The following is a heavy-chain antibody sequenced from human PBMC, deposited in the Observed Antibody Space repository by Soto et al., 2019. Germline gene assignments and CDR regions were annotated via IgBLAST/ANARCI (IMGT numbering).Heavy chain of an antibody. CDR2: IIPIFGTA. CDR3: AIGRGYYPVGYFDH. CDR1: GGTFSSYA. D-gene: IGHD3-22*01. V-gene: IGHV1-69*01. Sequence: QVQLVQSGAEVKKPGSSVKVSCKASGGTFSSYAISWVRQAPGQGLEWMGGIIPIFGTANYAQKFQGRVTIHEDESTGTAYMELSSLGSEVTAVYYCAIGRGYYPVGYFDHWGQGTLVTVSS. J-gene: IGHJ4*02.